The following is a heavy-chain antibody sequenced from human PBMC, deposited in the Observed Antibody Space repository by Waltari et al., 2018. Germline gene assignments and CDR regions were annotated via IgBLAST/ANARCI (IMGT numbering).Heavy chain of an antibody. D-gene: IGHD4-17*01. J-gene: IGHJ3*02. V-gene: IGHV4-61*02. CDR3: AGQGDYYAFDI. CDR2: IYTSGRT. Sequence: QVQLQESGPGLVKPSQTLSLTCTVPGGSIRSGTYYWTWIRQPAGKGLEWIGRIYTSGRTNYNPSLKSRLIISVDTSKNQFSLKLTSVTAADTAVYYCAGQGDYYAFDIWGQGTMLTISS. CDR1: GGSIRSGTYY.